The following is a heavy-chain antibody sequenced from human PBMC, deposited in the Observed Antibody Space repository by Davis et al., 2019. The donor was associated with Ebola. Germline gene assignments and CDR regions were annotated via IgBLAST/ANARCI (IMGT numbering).Heavy chain of an antibody. V-gene: IGHV1-46*01. J-gene: IGHJ5*02. D-gene: IGHD2-2*01. CDR3: ARDAYLKNWFDP. CDR1: GYTFTSYY. CDR2: INPSGGTT. Sequence: ASVKVSCKASGYTFTSYYMHWVRQAPGQGLEWMGIINPSGGTTRYAQKFQGRVTMTRDTSTSTVYMELSSLRSEDTAVYYCARDAYLKNWFDPWGQGTLVTVSS.